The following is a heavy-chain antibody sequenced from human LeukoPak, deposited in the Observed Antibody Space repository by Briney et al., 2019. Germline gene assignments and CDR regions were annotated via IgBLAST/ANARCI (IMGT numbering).Heavy chain of an antibody. CDR3: ARTLGIAVAGPAGYFQH. D-gene: IGHD6-19*01. J-gene: IGHJ1*01. Sequence: SQTLSLTCTVSGGSISSGSYYWSWIRQPAGKGLEWIGRIHTSGSTNYNPSLKSRVTISVDTSKNQFSLKLSSVTAADTAVYYCARTLGIAVAGPAGYFQHWGQGTLVTVSS. CDR2: IHTSGST. CDR1: GGSISSGSYY. V-gene: IGHV4-61*02.